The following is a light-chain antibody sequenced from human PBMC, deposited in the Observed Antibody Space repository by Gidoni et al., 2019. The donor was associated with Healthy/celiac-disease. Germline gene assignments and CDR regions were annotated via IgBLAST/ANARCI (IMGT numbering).Light chain of an antibody. CDR2: GAS. CDR1: QSVSSSY. Sequence: IVLTQCPGTLSLSPGERAPLSCRASQSVSSSYLAWYPQKPGQAPRLLIYGASSRATDIPDRFSGSGSGTDFTLTISRLEPEDFAVYYCQQYGSSRLTFGGXTKVEIK. J-gene: IGKJ4*01. CDR3: QQYGSSRLT. V-gene: IGKV3-20*01.